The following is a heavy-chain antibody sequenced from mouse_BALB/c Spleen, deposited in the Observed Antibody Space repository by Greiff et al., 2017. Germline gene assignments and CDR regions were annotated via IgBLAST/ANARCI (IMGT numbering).Heavy chain of an antibody. J-gene: IGHJ1*01. Sequence: QVQLQQPGAELVKPGASVKLSCKASGYTFTSYWMHWVKQRPGQGLEWIGEIDPSDSYTNYNQKFKGKATLTVDKSYSTAYMQLSSLTSEDSAVYYGARSYGSSPYWYFDVWGAGTTVTVSS. CDR1: GYTFTSYW. CDR3: ARSYGSSPYWYFDV. V-gene: IGHV1-69*02. CDR2: IDPSDSYT. D-gene: IGHD1-1*01.